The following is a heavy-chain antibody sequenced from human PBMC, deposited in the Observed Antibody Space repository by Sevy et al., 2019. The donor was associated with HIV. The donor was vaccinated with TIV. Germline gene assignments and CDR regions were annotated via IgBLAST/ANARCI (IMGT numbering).Heavy chain of an antibody. CDR2: IYYSGST. Sequence: SETLSLTCTVSGGSISSGDYYWSWIRQPPGKGLEWIGSIYYSGSTYYNPSLKSRVTISVDTSKNQFSLKLSSVTAADTAVYYCARDTVAGTKTFDYWGQGTLVTVSS. CDR1: GGSISSGDYY. V-gene: IGHV4-30-4*01. CDR3: ARDTVAGTKTFDY. D-gene: IGHD6-19*01. J-gene: IGHJ4*02.